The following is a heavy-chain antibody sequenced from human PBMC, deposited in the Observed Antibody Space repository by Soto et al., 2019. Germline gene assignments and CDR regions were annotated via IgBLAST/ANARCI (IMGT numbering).Heavy chain of an antibody. CDR2: INHSGST. Sequence: PSETLSLTCAVYGGSFSGYYWSWIRQPPGKGLEWIGEINHSGSTNYNPSLKSRVTISVDKSKNQFSLKLSSVTAADTAVYYCARDCAVYDFWSGYRYYYYGMDVWGQGTTVTVSS. J-gene: IGHJ6*02. D-gene: IGHD3-3*01. CDR3: ARDCAVYDFWSGYRYYYYGMDV. V-gene: IGHV4-34*01. CDR1: GGSFSGYY.